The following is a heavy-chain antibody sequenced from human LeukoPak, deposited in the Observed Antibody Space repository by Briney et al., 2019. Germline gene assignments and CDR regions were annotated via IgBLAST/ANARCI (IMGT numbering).Heavy chain of an antibody. J-gene: IGHJ4*02. Sequence: GASVKVSCKASGYTFTGYYTHWVRQAPGQGLEWMGWINPNSGGTNYAQKFQGRVTMTRDTSISTAYMELSRLRSDDTAVYYCARVTRGGHYYDSSGYSPYWGQGTLVTVSS. D-gene: IGHD3-22*01. CDR2: INPNSGGT. V-gene: IGHV1-2*02. CDR3: ARVTRGGHYYDSSGYSPY. CDR1: GYTFTGYY.